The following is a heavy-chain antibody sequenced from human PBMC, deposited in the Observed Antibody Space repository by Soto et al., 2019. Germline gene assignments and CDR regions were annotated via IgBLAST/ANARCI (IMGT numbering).Heavy chain of an antibody. V-gene: IGHV1-18*04. J-gene: IGHJ6*02. Sequence: ASVKVSCKASGYTFTSYGISWVRQAPGQGLEWMGWISAYNGNTNYAQKLQGRVTMTIDTSTSTAYMELRSLRSDDTAVYYCARGITMVRGATLGMDVWGQGTTVTVSS. CDR1: GYTFTSYG. CDR3: ARGITMVRGATLGMDV. CDR2: ISAYNGNT. D-gene: IGHD3-10*01.